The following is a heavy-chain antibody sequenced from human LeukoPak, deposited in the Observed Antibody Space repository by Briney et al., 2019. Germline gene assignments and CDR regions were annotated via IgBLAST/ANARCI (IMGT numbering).Heavy chain of an antibody. D-gene: IGHD3-10*01. CDR3: STTMVRGPIDC. Sequence: PGGSLRLSCAASGFTFSNAWMTWVRQAPGKGLEWVGRIKSKTDGGATDYAAPVKGRFTISRDDSKNTLYLQMNSLKTEDTAVYYCSTTMVRGPIDCWGQGTLVTVFS. J-gene: IGHJ4*02. CDR1: GFTFSNAW. CDR2: IKSKTDGGAT. V-gene: IGHV3-15*01.